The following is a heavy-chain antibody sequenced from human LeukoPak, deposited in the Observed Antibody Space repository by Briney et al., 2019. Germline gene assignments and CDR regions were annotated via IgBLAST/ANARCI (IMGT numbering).Heavy chain of an antibody. V-gene: IGHV4-59*08. CDR2: IYHTGST. J-gene: IGHJ6*02. Sequence: SETLSLTCTVSGGSISTYYWSWIRQPPGKGLEWIGYIYHTGSTNYNPSLKSRVTISLDTSKNQFSLKLSSVTAADTAAYYCARRGGYCSGAGCYSHGMDVWGQGTTVTVSS. CDR3: ARRGGYCSGAGCYSHGMDV. CDR1: GGSISTYY. D-gene: IGHD2-15*01.